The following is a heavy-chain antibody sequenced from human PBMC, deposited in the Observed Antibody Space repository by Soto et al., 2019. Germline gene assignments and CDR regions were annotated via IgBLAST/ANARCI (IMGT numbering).Heavy chain of an antibody. CDR2: IIPFFASP. J-gene: IGHJ5*02. CDR1: GEAFSSDP. Sequence: SPLKGAWKRAGEAFSSDPGNCRLQTHGQGLEWLGGIIPFFASPHYAQKFQGRVTITADESTSTVYMELSSLRSEDTAVYYCADPRGYTSGYGTSGQGTLVTVPS. CDR3: ADPRGYTSGYGT. V-gene: IGHV1-69*01. D-gene: IGHD5-18*01.